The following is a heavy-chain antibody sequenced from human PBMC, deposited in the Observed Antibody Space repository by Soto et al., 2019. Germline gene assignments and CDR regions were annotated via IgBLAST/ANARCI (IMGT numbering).Heavy chain of an antibody. Sequence: PSETLSLTCTVSGGSISSYYWSWIRQPPGKGLEWIGYIYYSGSTNYNPSLKGRVTISVDTSKNQFSLKLSSVTAADTAVYYCARGMAVAGHYFDAWGRGTLVTVSS. V-gene: IGHV4-59*01. CDR1: GGSISSYY. D-gene: IGHD6-19*01. CDR2: IYYSGST. J-gene: IGHJ4*02. CDR3: ARGMAVAGHYFDA.